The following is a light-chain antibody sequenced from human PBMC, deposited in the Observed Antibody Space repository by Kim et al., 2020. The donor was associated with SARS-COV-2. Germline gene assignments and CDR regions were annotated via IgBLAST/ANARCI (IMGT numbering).Light chain of an antibody. CDR1: SGHSSYA. CDR2: LNSDGSH. V-gene: IGLV4-69*01. J-gene: IGLJ3*02. CDR3: QTWHTGIWV. Sequence: QLVLTQSPSTSASLGASVKLTCTLSSGHSSYAIAWHQQRPEKGPRYLMILNSDGSHTKGDGIPDRFSGSSSGAERSLTISSLQADDEADYYCQTWHTGIWVFGGGTKVTVL.